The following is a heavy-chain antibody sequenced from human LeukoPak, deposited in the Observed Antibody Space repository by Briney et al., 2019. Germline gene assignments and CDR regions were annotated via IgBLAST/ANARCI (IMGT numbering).Heavy chain of an antibody. Sequence: ASVKVSCKASGYTFTTYSINWVRQAPGQGLEWMGIINPSGGSTNYAQKFQGRVTMTRDTSISTAYMEVSRLRSDDTAVYYCARVRLYYDSSGYYPPVDYWGQGTLVTVSS. D-gene: IGHD3-22*01. CDR2: INPSGGST. CDR1: GYTFTTYS. V-gene: IGHV1-2*02. CDR3: ARVRLYYDSSGYYPPVDY. J-gene: IGHJ4*02.